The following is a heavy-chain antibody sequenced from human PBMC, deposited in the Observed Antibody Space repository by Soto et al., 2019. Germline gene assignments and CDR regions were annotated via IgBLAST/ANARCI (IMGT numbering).Heavy chain of an antibody. Sequence: QVQLVESGGGVVQPGRSLRLSCAASGFTFSSYAMHWVRQAPGKGLEWEAVISYDGSSKYYADSVKGRFTISRDNSKNTLYLQMNSLRAEDTAVYYCAREGWLQSSYYFDYWGQGTLVTVSS. J-gene: IGHJ4*02. CDR2: ISYDGSSK. CDR3: AREGWLQSSYYFDY. V-gene: IGHV3-30-3*01. D-gene: IGHD5-12*01. CDR1: GFTFSSYA.